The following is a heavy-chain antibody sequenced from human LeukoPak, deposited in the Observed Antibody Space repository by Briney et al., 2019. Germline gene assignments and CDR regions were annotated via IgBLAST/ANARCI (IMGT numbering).Heavy chain of an antibody. CDR3: ARGAAIVVVPAAKDNWFDP. CDR1: GYTFTKYA. Sequence: GASVKVSCKASGYTFTKYAMNWVRQAPGQGLEWMGWINPNSGGTDYAQNFQGRVTMTRDMSINTVYMELSGLRSDDTAVYYCARGAAIVVVPAAKDNWFDPWGQGTLVTVSS. CDR2: INPNSGGT. J-gene: IGHJ5*02. D-gene: IGHD2-2*01. V-gene: IGHV1-2*02.